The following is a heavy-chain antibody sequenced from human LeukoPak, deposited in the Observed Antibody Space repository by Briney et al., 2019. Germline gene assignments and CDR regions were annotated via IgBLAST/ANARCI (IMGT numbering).Heavy chain of an antibody. V-gene: IGHV3-74*01. CDR3: ARESAIVLVPFDS. CDR2: INSDGSST. CDR1: GFSFTSYW. J-gene: IGHJ4*02. D-gene: IGHD2/OR15-2a*01. Sequence: PGGSLRLSCAASGFSFTSYWMHWVRQAPGKGLVWVSRINSDGSSTTYADSVKGRFTISRDNAKNTLYLQMNTLRGEDTAVYYCARESAIVLVPFDSWGQGSLLTVSS.